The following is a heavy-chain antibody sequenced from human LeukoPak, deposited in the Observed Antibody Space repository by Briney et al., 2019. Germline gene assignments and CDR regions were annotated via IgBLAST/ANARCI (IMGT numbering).Heavy chain of an antibody. CDR3: ARVASKDYYDSSGYYYY. Sequence: GGSLRLSCAASGFTFSSYWMSWVRQAPGKGLEWVANIKQDGSEKYYADSVKGRFTISRDNAKNSLYLQMNSLRAEDTAVYYCARVASKDYYDSSGYYYYWGQGTLVTVSS. CDR1: GFTFSSYW. CDR2: IKQDGSEK. D-gene: IGHD3-22*01. J-gene: IGHJ4*02. V-gene: IGHV3-7*01.